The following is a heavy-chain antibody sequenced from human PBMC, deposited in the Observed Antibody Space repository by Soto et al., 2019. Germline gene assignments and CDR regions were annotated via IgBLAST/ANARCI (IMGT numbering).Heavy chain of an antibody. CDR2: IWYDGSNK. Sequence: QVQLVESGGGVVQPGRSLRLSCAASGFTFSSYGMHWVRQAPGKGLEWVAVIWYDGSNKYYADSVKGRFTISRDNSKNPLYLQMNSLRAEDTAVYYCARESDYYDSSGYVFDYWGQGTLVTVSS. CDR3: ARESDYYDSSGYVFDY. V-gene: IGHV3-33*01. D-gene: IGHD3-22*01. CDR1: GFTFSSYG. J-gene: IGHJ4*02.